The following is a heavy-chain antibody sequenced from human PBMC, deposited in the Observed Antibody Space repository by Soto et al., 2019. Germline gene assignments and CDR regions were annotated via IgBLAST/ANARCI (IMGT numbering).Heavy chain of an antibody. V-gene: IGHV6-1*01. CDR2: TYYRSKWYN. CDR3: ARDPYYDFWSGYRPYYYYYRMDV. J-gene: IGHJ6*02. D-gene: IGHD3-3*01. CDR1: GDSVSSNSAA. Sequence: PSQTLSLTCAISGDSVSSNSAARNWIRQSPSRGLEWLGRTYYRSKWYNDYAVSVKSRITINPDTSKNQFSLQLNSVTPEDTAVYYCARDPYYDFWSGYRPYYYYYRMDVSGPGPTVTVS.